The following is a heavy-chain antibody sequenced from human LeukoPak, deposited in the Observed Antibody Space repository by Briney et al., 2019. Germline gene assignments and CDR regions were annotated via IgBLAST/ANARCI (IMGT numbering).Heavy chain of an antibody. V-gene: IGHV1-8*01. CDR2: MNPNSGNT. CDR3: AKSRGSGTGSYFDY. CDR1: GYTFTSYD. J-gene: IGHJ4*02. Sequence: ASVKVSCKASGYTFTSYDINWVRQATGQGLEWMGWMNPNSGNTGYAQKFQGRVTMTRNTSISTAYMGLSSLRAEDTAVYYCAKSRGSGTGSYFDYWGQGTLVTVSS. D-gene: IGHD2-15*01.